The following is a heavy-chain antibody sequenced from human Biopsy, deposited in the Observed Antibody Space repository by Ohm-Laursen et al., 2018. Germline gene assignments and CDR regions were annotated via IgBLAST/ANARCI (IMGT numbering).Heavy chain of an antibody. CDR2: IYYSEST. CDR3: ARDRGYYSDRTVPGYFDL. V-gene: IGHV4-59*01. J-gene: IGHJ2*01. Sequence: SDTLSLTCIVSGVSISTYYWSWIRQSPGRGLEWIAYIYYSESTDYNPSLKSRVTISLDTSKNQFSLKLSSVTAADTAIYYCARDRGYYSDRTVPGYFDLWGRGTLVTVSS. CDR1: GVSISTYY. D-gene: IGHD3-22*01.